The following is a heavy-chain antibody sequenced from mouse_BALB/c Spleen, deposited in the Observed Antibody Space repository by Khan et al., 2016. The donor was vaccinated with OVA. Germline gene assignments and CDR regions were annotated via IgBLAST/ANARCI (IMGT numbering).Heavy chain of an antibody. Sequence: EVQLQESGPGLVKPSQSLSLTCSVTGYSITSGYRWNWIRQFPGNKLVWMGYISYDGSNNYNPSLKNRISITRATSKNQFFLKLNSVTTEDTSTYYCTRGGAVVPYWYFDVWGAGTTVTVSS. J-gene: IGHJ1*01. CDR3: TRGGAVVPYWYFDV. D-gene: IGHD1-1*01. CDR2: ISYDGSN. CDR1: GYSITSGYR. V-gene: IGHV3-6*02.